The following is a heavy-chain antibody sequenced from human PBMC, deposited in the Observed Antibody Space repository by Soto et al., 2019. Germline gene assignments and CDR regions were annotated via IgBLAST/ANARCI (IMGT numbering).Heavy chain of an antibody. J-gene: IGHJ4*02. Sequence: SAKVSCKASGGTFSSYAISWVRQAPGQGLEWMGGIIPIFGTANYAQKFQGRVTITADESTSTAYMELSSLRSEDTAVYYCARPQVEYSSSGYFDYWGQGTLVTVSS. V-gene: IGHV1-69*13. CDR2: IIPIFGTA. CDR1: GGTFSSYA. D-gene: IGHD6-6*01. CDR3: ARPQVEYSSSGYFDY.